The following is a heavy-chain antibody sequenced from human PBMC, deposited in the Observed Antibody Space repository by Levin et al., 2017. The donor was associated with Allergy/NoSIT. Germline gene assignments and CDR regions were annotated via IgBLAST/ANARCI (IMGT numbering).Heavy chain of an antibody. CDR2: IKSKTDGGTT. CDR1: GFTFSNAW. J-gene: IGHJ4*02. Sequence: KPGESLKISCAASGFTFSNAWMSWVRQAPGKGLEWVGRIKSKTDGGTTDYAAPVKGRFTISRDDSKNTLYLQMNSLKTEDTAVYYCTTESWDIVVVVAARGSRYFDYWGQGTLVTVSS. V-gene: IGHV3-15*01. CDR3: TTESWDIVVVVAARGSRYFDY. D-gene: IGHD2-15*01.